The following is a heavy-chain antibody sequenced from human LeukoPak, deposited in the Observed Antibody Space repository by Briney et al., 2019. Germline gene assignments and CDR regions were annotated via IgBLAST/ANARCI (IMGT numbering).Heavy chain of an antibody. V-gene: IGHV3-30*18. CDR2: TSSDLNVK. J-gene: IGHJ4*02. CDR3: AKEGYYGSGSPPSLYFDY. D-gene: IGHD3-10*01. CDR1: GFTFRNYV. Sequence: GGSLRLSCAASGFTFRNYVIHWVRQAPGKGLEWVAVTSSDLNVKLYADSVKGRFTISRDNSRSTLYLQMNSLRPEDTAIYYCAKEGYYGSGSPPSLYFDYWGQGTLVTVSS.